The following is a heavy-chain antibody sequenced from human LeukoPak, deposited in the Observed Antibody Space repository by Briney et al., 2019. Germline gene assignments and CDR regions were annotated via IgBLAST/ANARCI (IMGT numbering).Heavy chain of an antibody. V-gene: IGHV3-53*01. J-gene: IGHJ6*02. CDR2: IYSGGST. CDR3: ARVKGRVTMVRETYGMDV. D-gene: IGHD3-10*01. CDR1: GFTFSSHW. Sequence: PGGSLRLSCAASGFTFSSHWTHWVRQAPGKGLEWVSLIYSGGSTYYADSVKGRFTISRDNSKNTLYLQMNSLRAEDTAVYYCARVKGRVTMVRETYGMDVWGQGTTVTVSS.